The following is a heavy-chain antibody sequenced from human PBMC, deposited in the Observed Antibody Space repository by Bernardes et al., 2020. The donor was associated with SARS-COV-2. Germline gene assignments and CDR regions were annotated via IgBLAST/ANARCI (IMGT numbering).Heavy chain of an antibody. J-gene: IGHJ4*02. CDR3: ARARTPAFDF. CDR2: ISSSSSTI. CDR1: RFTFSSYS. V-gene: IGHV3-48*01. Sequence: GGSLRLSCAASRFTFSSYSMNWVRQAPGKGLEWVSYISSSSSTIYYADSVKGRFTISRDNAKNSLYLQMNSLRAEDTAVYYCARARTPAFDFWGQGTLVTVSS.